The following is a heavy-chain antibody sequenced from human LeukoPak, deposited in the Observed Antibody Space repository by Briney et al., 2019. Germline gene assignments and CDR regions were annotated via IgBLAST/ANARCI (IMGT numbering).Heavy chain of an antibody. D-gene: IGHD3-10*01. J-gene: IGHJ5*02. CDR2: INPGSGNT. V-gene: IGHV1-3*01. CDR3: ARDRRTYYYGSGSLRFDP. Sequence: ASVKVSCKGSGYTFTSYVMHWVRQAPGQGLEWMGWINPGSGNTKYSQKFQGRVTITRDTSASTAYMELSSLRSEDTAVYYCARDRRTYYYGSGSLRFDPWGQGTLVTVSS. CDR1: GYTFTSYV.